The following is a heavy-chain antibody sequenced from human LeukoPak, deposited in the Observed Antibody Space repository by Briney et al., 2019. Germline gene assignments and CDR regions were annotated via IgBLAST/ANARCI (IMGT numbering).Heavy chain of an antibody. D-gene: IGHD6-6*01. CDR3: ARARRIAARPGNYYYYYYMDV. V-gene: IGHV1-8*01. CDR1: GYTFTSYD. CDR2: MNPNSGNT. Sequence: GASVKVSCKASGYTFTSYDINWVRQATGQGLEWMGWMNPNSGNTGYAQKFQGRATMTRNTSISTAYMELSSLRSEDTAVYYCARARRIAARPGNYYYYYYMDVWGKGTTVTVSS. J-gene: IGHJ6*03.